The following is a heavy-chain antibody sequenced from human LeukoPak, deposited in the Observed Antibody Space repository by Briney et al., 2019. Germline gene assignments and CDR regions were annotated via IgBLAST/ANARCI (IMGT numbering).Heavy chain of an antibody. D-gene: IGHD3-10*01. J-gene: IGHJ4*02. CDR1: GGTFSSYA. CDR2: IIPILGIA. Sequence: KVSCKASGGTFSSYAISWVRQAPGQGREWMGRIIPILGIANSAQKLQGRATITADKSTRTAYMELSSLRSEDAAVYYCARDPINYGSARCDYWGEGTLVSVSS. CDR3: ARDPINYGSARCDY. V-gene: IGHV1-69*04.